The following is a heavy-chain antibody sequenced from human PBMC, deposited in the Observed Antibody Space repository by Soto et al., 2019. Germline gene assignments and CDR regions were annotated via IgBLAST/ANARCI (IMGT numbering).Heavy chain of an antibody. J-gene: IGHJ6*02. Sequence: PSETLSLTCTVSGGSVSSGSYYWSWIRQPPWKGLEWIGYIYYSGSTNYNPSLKSRVTISVDTSKNQFPLKLSSVTAADTAVYYCARVFGSGSYSADYYYYYGMDVWGQGXTVT. D-gene: IGHD3-10*01. CDR2: IYYSGST. CDR3: ARVFGSGSYSADYYYYYGMDV. CDR1: GGSVSSGSYY. V-gene: IGHV4-61*01.